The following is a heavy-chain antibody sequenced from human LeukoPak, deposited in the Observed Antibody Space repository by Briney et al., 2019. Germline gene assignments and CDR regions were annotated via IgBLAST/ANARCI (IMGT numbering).Heavy chain of an antibody. CDR2: IYYSGST. CDR1: GGSISSGGYY. J-gene: IGHJ5*02. D-gene: IGHD3-10*01. Sequence: SETLSLTCTVSGGSISSGGYYWSWIRQHPGKGLEWIGYIYYSGSTYYNPSLKSRVTISVDTSKNQFSLKLSSVTAADTAVYYCARRNGSGSYYNWFDPWGQGTLVTVSS. V-gene: IGHV4-31*03. CDR3: ARRNGSGSYYNWFDP.